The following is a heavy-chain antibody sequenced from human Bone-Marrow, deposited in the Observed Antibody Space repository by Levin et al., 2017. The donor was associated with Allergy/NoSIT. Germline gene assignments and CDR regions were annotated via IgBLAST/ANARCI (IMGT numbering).Heavy chain of an antibody. J-gene: IGHJ6*03. CDR3: AIRKDCSSTSCYMGYYYYHMDV. Sequence: SVKVSCKASGGTFSSDAISWVRQAPGQGLEWMGGIIPIFGTPKYAQKFQGRVTITADESTSTASVELSSLRFEDTAVYYCAIRKDCSSTSCYMGYYYYHMDVWGNGTTVSVSS. CDR2: IIPIFGTP. V-gene: IGHV1-69*13. D-gene: IGHD2-2*02. CDR1: GGTFSSDA.